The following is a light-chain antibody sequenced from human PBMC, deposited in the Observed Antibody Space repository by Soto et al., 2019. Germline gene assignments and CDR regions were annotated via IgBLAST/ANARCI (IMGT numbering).Light chain of an antibody. CDR1: QSVRSTY. CDR2: GAS. V-gene: IGKV3-20*01. J-gene: IGKJ3*01. CDR3: LQYCSPPFT. Sequence: EIVLTQSPGTLSLSPGERATLSCWASQSVRSTYLAWYQQNPGQAPRLLIYGASSRATGIPDRFSGSGSGTDFTLTISRLEPEDVVVYYCLQYCSPPFTFGPGTKVDVK.